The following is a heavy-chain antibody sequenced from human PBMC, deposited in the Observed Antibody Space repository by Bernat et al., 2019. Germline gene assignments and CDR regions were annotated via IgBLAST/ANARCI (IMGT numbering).Heavy chain of an antibody. V-gene: IGHV1-3*01. CDR1: GYTFTSYA. Sequence: QVQLVQSGTEVKKPGASVKVSCKASGYTFTSYAVHWVRQAPGQRLEWMGWINAGNGNTRYSQNSQGRVTITRDTPASTVYMDVSSLRSDDTAVYYCARGSGYNDFDYWGQGTLVTVSS. CDR3: ARGSGYNDFDY. D-gene: IGHD5-12*01. J-gene: IGHJ4*02. CDR2: INAGNGNT.